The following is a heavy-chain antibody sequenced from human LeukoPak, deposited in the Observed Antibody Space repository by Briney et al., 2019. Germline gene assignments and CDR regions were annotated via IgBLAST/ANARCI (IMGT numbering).Heavy chain of an antibody. CDR1: GFTFDDYA. J-gene: IGHJ1*01. Sequence: SLRLSCAASGFTFDDYAMHWVRQVPGKGLEWVSGISWNSGSIGYADSVKGRFTFSRDNAKNSLYLQMNSLRAEDTALYYCAKDITEQLAEYFQHWGQGTLVTVSS. V-gene: IGHV3-9*01. CDR2: ISWNSGSI. D-gene: IGHD6-13*01. CDR3: AKDITEQLAEYFQH.